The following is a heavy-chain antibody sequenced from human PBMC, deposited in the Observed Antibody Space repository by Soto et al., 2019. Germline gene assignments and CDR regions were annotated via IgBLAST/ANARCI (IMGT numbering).Heavy chain of an antibody. J-gene: IGHJ6*02. CDR1: GFTFSSYE. Sequence: EVQLVESGGGLVQPGGSLRLSCAASGFTFSSYEMNWVRQAPGKGLEWVSYISSSGSTIYYADSVKGRFTISRDNAKNSLYLQMNSLRGEDTAVYYCATVVAATWEAYYYYGMDVWGQGTTVTVSS. CDR2: ISSSGSTI. D-gene: IGHD2-15*01. CDR3: ATVVAATWEAYYYYGMDV. V-gene: IGHV3-48*03.